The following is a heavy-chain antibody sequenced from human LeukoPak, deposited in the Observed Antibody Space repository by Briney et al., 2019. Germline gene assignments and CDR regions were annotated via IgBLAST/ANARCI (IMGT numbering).Heavy chain of an antibody. V-gene: IGHV4-31*03. CDR1: GGSISSGGYY. D-gene: IGHD6-13*01. CDR3: ARGVRPIAAAPIDY. CDR2: IYYSGST. Sequence: SQTLSLTCTVSGGSISSGGYYWGWIRQHPGKGLEWIGYIYYSGSTYYNPSLKSRVTISVDTSKNQFSLKLSSVTAADTAVYYCARGVRPIAAAPIDYWGQGTLVTVSS. J-gene: IGHJ4*02.